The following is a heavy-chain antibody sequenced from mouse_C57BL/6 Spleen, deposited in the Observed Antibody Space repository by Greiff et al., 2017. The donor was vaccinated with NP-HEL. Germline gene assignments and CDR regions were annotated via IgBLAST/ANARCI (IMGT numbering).Heavy chain of an antibody. J-gene: IGHJ1*03. CDR2: IYPGDGDT. CDR3: ARFMAYDSNRYWYLDV. CDR1: GYAFSSYW. Sequence: VQLQQSGAELVKPGASVKISCKASGYAFSSYWMNWVKQRPGKGLEWIGQIYPGDGDTNYNGKFKGKATLTADKSSSTAYMQLSSLSSEDSAVYCCARFMAYDSNRYWYLDVWGTGTTVTVSS. D-gene: IGHD2-5*01. V-gene: IGHV1-80*01.